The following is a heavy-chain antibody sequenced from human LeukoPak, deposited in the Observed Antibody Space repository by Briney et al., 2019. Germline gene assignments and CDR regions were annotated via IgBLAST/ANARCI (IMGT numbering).Heavy chain of an antibody. D-gene: IGHD1-1*01. J-gene: IGHJ4*02. CDR2: INPSDSDT. CDR3: ARVVPSNDDWKDYLWKYYFEY. CDR1: GYISTNYW. Sequence: PGESLQISCKGSGYISTNYWIAWVRHMSEKGKEWVGIINPSDSDTRNSTPFQVQVTISVDKSMSTAYLQWRSLKASDTAMYFCARVVPSNDDWKDYLWKYYFEYWGQGALLTVSS. V-gene: IGHV5-51*01.